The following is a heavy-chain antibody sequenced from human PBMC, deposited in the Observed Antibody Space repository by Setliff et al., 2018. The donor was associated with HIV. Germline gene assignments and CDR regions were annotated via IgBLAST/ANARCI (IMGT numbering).Heavy chain of an antibody. CDR1: GYTFTSYY. J-gene: IGHJ4*02. V-gene: IGHV1-46*01. CDR3: ARGGYHGFGSYGDY. D-gene: IGHD3-10*01. Sequence: EASVKVSCKASGYTFTSYYVHWVRQAPGQGLEWMGILNPSGDSTAYAQKFQGRVTMTRDTSTSTVYMELSSLKSDDTAVYYCARGGYHGFGSYGDYWGQGTLVTVSS. CDR2: LNPSGDST.